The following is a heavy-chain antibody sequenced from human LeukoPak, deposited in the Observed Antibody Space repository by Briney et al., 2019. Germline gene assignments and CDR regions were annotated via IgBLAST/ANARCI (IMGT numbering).Heavy chain of an antibody. CDR3: SGVSQYSSSWYVAFDI. Sequence: GGSLRLSCAASGFTFSSYAMSWVRQAPGKGLEWVSAISGSGGSTYYADSVKGRFTISRDNSKNTLYLQMNSLRAEDTAVYYCSGVSQYSSSWYVAFDIWGQGTMVTVSS. CDR2: ISGSGGST. V-gene: IGHV3-23*01. J-gene: IGHJ3*02. CDR1: GFTFSSYA. D-gene: IGHD6-13*01.